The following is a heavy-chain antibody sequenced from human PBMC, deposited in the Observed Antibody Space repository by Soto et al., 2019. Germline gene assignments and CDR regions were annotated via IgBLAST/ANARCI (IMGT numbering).Heavy chain of an antibody. CDR2: ISGSGGST. Sequence: EVQLLESGGGLVQPGGSLRLSCAASGFTFSSYAMSWVRQAPGKGLEWFSAISGSGGSTYYADSVKARFTISRDNSKNTLYLQMNSLRAEDTAVYYCADNGYGTAWFDPWGQGTLVTVSS. CDR1: GFTFSSYA. V-gene: IGHV3-23*01. D-gene: IGHD5-12*01. J-gene: IGHJ5*02. CDR3: ADNGYGTAWFDP.